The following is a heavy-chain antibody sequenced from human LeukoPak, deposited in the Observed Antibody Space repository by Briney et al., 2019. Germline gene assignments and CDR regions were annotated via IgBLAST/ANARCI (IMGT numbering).Heavy chain of an antibody. J-gene: IGHJ4*02. V-gene: IGHV3-21*01. CDR2: ISSNSSYI. CDR1: GFTFSSYS. Sequence: PGGSLRLSCAASGFTFSSYSMNWVRQAPGKGLEWVSSISSNSSYIYYADSVKGRFTISRDNAKNSLYLQMNRLRDEDTAVYYCARAGKTGADYWGQGTLVTVSS. CDR3: ARAGKTGADY. D-gene: IGHD3-9*01.